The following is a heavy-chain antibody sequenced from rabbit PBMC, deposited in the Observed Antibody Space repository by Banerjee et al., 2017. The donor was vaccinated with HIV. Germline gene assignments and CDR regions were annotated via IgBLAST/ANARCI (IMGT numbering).Heavy chain of an antibody. J-gene: IGHJ4*01. CDR2: IYTGSGST. CDR1: GFDFSTYVV. V-gene: IGHV1S45*01. CDR3: ARDLAGVIGWNFNL. D-gene: IGHD4-1*01. Sequence: QEQLVESGGGLVQPGGSLKLSCKASGFDFSTYVVNWVRQAPGKGLEWIACIYTGSGSTYASWAKGRFTISKTSSTTVTLQMTSLTAADTATYFCARDLAGVIGWNFNLWGPGTLVTVS.